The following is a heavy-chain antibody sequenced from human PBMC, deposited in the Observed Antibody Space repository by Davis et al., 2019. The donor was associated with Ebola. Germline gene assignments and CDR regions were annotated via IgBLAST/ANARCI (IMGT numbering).Heavy chain of an antibody. CDR1: GFTFSSYA. CDR2: INHSGST. D-gene: IGHD4-17*01. Sequence: GSLRLSCAASGFTFSSYAMHWIRQPPGKGLEWIGEINHSGSTNYNPSLKSRVTISVDTSKNQFSLKLSSVTAADTAVYYCARTPPTVRIFDYWGQGTLVTVSS. CDR3: ARTPPTVRIFDY. J-gene: IGHJ4*02. V-gene: IGHV4-34*01.